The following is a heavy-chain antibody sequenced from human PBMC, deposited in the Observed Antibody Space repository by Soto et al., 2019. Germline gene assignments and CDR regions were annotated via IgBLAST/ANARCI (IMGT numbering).Heavy chain of an antibody. CDR3: ARVPRIFRYFDY. Sequence: SETLSLTCTVSGVSITSSSFLWGWIRQPPGKGLEWIATMFYSENTYYNPSLKTRVAISADTSKNQFSLKLSSVTAADTARYYCARVPRIFRYFDYWGQGTLVTVSS. D-gene: IGHD2-21*01. CDR1: GVSITSSSFL. J-gene: IGHJ4*03. CDR2: MFYSENT. V-gene: IGHV4-39*01.